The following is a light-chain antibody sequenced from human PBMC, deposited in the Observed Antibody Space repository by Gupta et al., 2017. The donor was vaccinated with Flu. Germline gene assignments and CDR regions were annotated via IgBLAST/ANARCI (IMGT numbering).Light chain of an antibody. Sequence: PMTQSPSTLSASVGDRVTITCRASQSISSWLAWYQQKPGKAPKLLIYKASSLESGVPSRFSGSGSGTEFTLTISSLQPDDFATYYCQQYNSYSWTFGQGTKVEIK. J-gene: IGKJ1*01. CDR3: QQYNSYSWT. V-gene: IGKV1-5*03. CDR1: QSISSW. CDR2: KAS.